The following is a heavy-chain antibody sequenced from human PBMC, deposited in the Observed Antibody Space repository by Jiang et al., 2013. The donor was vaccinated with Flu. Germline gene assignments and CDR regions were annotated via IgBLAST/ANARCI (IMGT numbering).Heavy chain of an antibody. V-gene: IGHV2-26*01. J-gene: IGHJ4*02. D-gene: IGHD2-21*02. CDR1: GFSLSDPTMG. CDR3: ARMRYECGGDCYWTFDY. Sequence: KPTQTLTLTCSVSGFSLSDPTMGAGWIRQPPGKALELLAHIFSNDEKFHTTSLRRRLSISKDASRSQVVLTMTKMDRGDTATYFCARMRYECGGDCYWTFDYWGQGTLVTVST. CDR2: IFSNDEK.